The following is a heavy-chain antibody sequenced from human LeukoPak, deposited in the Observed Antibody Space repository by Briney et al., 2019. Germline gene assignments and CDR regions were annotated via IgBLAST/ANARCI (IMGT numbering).Heavy chain of an antibody. J-gene: IGHJ4*02. CDR1: GFTFSEYA. CDR2: ISYDGRQK. D-gene: IGHD6-13*01. CDR3: AKSEQQLVYLGY. V-gene: IGHV3-30-3*02. Sequence: GGSLRLSCAASGFTFSEYAMHWVRQAPGKGLEWVAVISYDGRQKYYGDSMKGRFTISRDNPKNTLYLQMNSLRDDDTAVYYCAKSEQQLVYLGYWGQGTLVTVSS.